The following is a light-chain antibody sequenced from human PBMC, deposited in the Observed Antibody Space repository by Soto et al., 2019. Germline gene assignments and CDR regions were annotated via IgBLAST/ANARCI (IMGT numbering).Light chain of an antibody. CDR1: SSDVGSYNL. V-gene: IGLV2-23*03. CDR3: CSYAGSSAFVV. Sequence: QSALTQPASVSGSPGQSITISCTGTSSDVGSYNLVSWYQQHPGKAPKLMIYEGSKRPSGVSNRFSGSKSGNTASLTIYGLQAEDEADYYCCSYAGSSAFVVIGGGTKLTVL. J-gene: IGLJ2*01. CDR2: EGS.